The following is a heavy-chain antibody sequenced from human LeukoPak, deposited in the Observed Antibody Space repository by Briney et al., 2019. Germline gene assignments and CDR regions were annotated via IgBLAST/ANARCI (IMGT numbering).Heavy chain of an antibody. CDR1: GFICSSYA. J-gene: IGHJ4*02. CDR2: ISGSGGST. Sequence: GGSLRLSSAASGFICSSYAMSWVRQAPGKGLEWVSTISGSGGSTYYADSVKGRFTISRDNSKNTVYLQMNSLRAEDTAVYYCAKDRSCPNDVCHGDFYYWGQGTLVTVSS. V-gene: IGHV3-23*01. CDR3: AKDRSCPNDVCHGDFYY. D-gene: IGHD2-8*01.